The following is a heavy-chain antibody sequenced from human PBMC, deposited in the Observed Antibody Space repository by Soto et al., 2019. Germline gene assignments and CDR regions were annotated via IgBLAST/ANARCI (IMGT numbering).Heavy chain of an antibody. V-gene: IGHV3-13*04. CDR2: IGTAGDT. Sequence: PGGSLRLSCAASGFTFSSYDMHWVRQATGKGLEWVSAIGTAGDTYYPGSVKGRFTISRENAKNSLYLQMNSLRAGDTAVYYCARGGVNWNPTHPFDYWGQGTLVTVSS. D-gene: IGHD1-20*01. J-gene: IGHJ4*02. CDR1: GFTFSSYD. CDR3: ARGGVNWNPTHPFDY.